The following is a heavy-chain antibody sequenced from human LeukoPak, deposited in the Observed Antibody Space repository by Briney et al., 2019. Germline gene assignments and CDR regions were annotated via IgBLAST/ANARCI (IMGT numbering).Heavy chain of an antibody. CDR3: ARPSPPGDGYNPPDY. CDR1: GFGFIDFA. CDR2: ISHDSKTK. V-gene: IGHV3-30*01. Sequence: GGSLRLSCSASGFGFIDFAMHWVRQAPGKGLEWVAVISHDSKTKYHAESVKGRFTISRDNPKNTVYLQMNSLRLEDTAVYFCARPSPPGDGYNPPDYWGPGTLVTVSS. D-gene: IGHD5-24*01. J-gene: IGHJ4*02.